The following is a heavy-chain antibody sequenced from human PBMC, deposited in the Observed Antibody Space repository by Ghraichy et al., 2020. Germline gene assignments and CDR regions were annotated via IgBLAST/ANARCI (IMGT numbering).Heavy chain of an antibody. CDR2: IYYNGNT. Sequence: ESLNISCTVSGGSISSYYWNWIRQPPGRGLEWIGYIYYNGNTNYNPSIKSRVTISKDTSNNQFSLRLSSVTAADTAVYYCARGLNSGHYYYYYYMDVWGKGTTVTVSS. CDR1: GGSISSYY. J-gene: IGHJ6*03. V-gene: IGHV4-59*01. D-gene: IGHD1-26*01. CDR3: ARGLNSGHYYYYYYMDV.